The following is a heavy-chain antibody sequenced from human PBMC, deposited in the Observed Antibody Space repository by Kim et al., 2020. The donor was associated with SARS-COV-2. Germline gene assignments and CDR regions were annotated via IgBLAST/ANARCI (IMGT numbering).Heavy chain of an antibody. V-gene: IGHV1-8*01. CDR3: ARGLSAGYYQTDAFDI. Sequence: ASVKVSCKASGYTFTSYDINWVRQATRQGLEWMGWMNPNSGNTGYAQKFQGRVTMTRNTSISTAYMELSSLRSEDTAVYYCARGLSAGYYQTDAFDIWGQGTMVTVSS. D-gene: IGHD3-22*01. CDR2: MNPNSGNT. J-gene: IGHJ3*02. CDR1: GYTFTSYD.